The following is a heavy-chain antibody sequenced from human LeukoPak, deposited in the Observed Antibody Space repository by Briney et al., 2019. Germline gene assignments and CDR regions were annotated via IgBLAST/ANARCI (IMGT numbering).Heavy chain of an antibody. V-gene: IGHV4-39*07. CDR2: IYYSGST. J-gene: IGHJ6*03. CDR1: GASISTSAYY. Sequence: SETLSLTCSVSGASISTSAYYWGWIRQPPGKGLEWIGSIYYSGSTYYNASLNSRVTISVDTSKNQFSLKLSSVTAADTAVYYCASLYSSSWYYYYYYMDVWGKGTTVTVSS. CDR3: ASLYSSSWYYYYYYMDV. D-gene: IGHD6-13*01.